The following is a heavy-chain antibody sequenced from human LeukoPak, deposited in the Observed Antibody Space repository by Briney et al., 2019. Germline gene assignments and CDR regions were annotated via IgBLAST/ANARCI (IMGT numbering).Heavy chain of an antibody. D-gene: IGHD2-2*01. CDR3: ARDPVLPAAIGD. Sequence: SETLSLTCTVSGGSISSDDYYWSWIRQPPGKGLEWTGYIYYSGNTYYNPSLKSRVTISVDTSKDQFSLKLSSVTAADTAVYYGARDPVLPAAIGDWGQGTLVTVSS. CDR2: IYYSGNT. J-gene: IGHJ4*02. V-gene: IGHV4-30-4*01. CDR1: GGSISSDDYY.